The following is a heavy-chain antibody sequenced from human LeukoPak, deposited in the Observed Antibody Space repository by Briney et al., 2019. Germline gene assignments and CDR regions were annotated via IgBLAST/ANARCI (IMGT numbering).Heavy chain of an antibody. V-gene: IGHV1-2*02. CDR3: ARDRGCSSTSCYGPYAFDI. Sequence: APVKVSCKASGYTFTSYYMHWVRQAPGQGLEWMGWINPNSGGTNYAQKFQGRVTMTRDTSISTAYMELSRLRSDDTAVYYCARDRGCSSTSCYGPYAFDIWGQGTMVTVSS. CDR1: GYTFTSYY. D-gene: IGHD2-2*01. J-gene: IGHJ3*02. CDR2: INPNSGGT.